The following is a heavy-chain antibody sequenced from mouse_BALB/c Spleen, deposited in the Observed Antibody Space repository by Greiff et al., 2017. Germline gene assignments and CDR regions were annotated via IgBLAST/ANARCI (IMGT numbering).Heavy chain of an antibody. Sequence: QVQLKQSGPELVKPGASVKISCKASGYAFSSSWMNWVKQRPGQGLEWIGRIYPGDGDTNYNGKFKGKATLTADKSSSTAYMQLSSLTSVDSAVYFCARWDYGSSYPFAYWGQGTLVTVSA. CDR1: GYAFSSSW. V-gene: IGHV1-82*01. D-gene: IGHD1-1*01. J-gene: IGHJ3*01. CDR2: IYPGDGDT. CDR3: ARWDYGSSYPFAY.